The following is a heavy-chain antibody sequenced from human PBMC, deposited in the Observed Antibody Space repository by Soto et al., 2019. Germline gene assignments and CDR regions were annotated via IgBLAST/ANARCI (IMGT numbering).Heavy chain of an antibody. D-gene: IGHD2-15*01. J-gene: IGHJ6*02. CDR3: ARETIGYCSGGSCYPYYYYYGMDV. Sequence: EVQLVESGGGLVQPGGSLRLSCAASGFTFSSYWMHWVRQAPGKGLVWVSRINSDVSSTSYADSVKGRFTISRDNAKNTLYLQMNSLRAEDTAVYNCARETIGYCSGGSCYPYYYYYGMDVWGQGTTVTVSS. CDR2: INSDVSST. CDR1: GFTFSSYW. V-gene: IGHV3-74*01.